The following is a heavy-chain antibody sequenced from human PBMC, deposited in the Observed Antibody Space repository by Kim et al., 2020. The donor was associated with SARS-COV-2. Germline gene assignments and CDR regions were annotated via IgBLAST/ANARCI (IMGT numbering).Heavy chain of an antibody. CDR3: ARQPGYYYYYMDV. V-gene: IGHV5-51*01. J-gene: IGHJ6*03. Sequence: SPSFKGQFPISADKSISTAYLQWSSLKASDTAMYYCARQPGYYYYYMDVWGKGTTVTVSS.